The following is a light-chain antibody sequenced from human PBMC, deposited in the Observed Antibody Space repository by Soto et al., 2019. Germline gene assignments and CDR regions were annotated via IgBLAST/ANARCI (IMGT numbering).Light chain of an antibody. J-gene: IGKJ1*01. CDR2: WAS. CDR1: QSLLH. V-gene: IGKV4-1*01. Sequence: DIVMTQSPDSLAVSLGEGATINCKSSQSLLHLAWYQQKPGQPPKLLIYWASTRESGVPDRFSGSGSGTDFTLTISSVQAEDVAVYYCQQYYTTPVTFGQGTKVEIK. CDR3: QQYYTTPVT.